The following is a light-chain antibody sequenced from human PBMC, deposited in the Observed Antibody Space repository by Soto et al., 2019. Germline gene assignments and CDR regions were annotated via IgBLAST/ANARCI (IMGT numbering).Light chain of an antibody. CDR3: QQRYNWPWT. Sequence: EVVLTQSPATLSLSPGERVTLSCMASQSVRKYLGWYQQKPGQAPRLLIYDASNRATDIPPRFSGSGSGTDFTLTISALEPEDLAVYYCQQRYNWPWTFGQGTKVDIK. CDR1: QSVRKY. J-gene: IGKJ1*01. V-gene: IGKV3-11*01. CDR2: DAS.